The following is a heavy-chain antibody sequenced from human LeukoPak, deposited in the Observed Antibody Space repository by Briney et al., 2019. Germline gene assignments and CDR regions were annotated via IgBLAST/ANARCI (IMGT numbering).Heavy chain of an antibody. CDR3: ARESKGDAFDI. CDR2: IWYDGSNK. CDR1: GFTFSSYG. D-gene: IGHD4-11*01. J-gene: IGHJ3*02. Sequence: PGGSLRLSCAASGFTFSSYGMHWVRQAPGKGLEWVAVIWYDGSNKYYADSVKGRFTISRDNSKNTLYPQMNSLRAEDTAVYYCARESKGDAFDIWGQGTMVTVSS. V-gene: IGHV3-33*01.